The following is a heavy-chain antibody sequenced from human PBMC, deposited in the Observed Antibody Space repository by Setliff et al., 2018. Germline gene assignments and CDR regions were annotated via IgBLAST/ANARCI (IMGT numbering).Heavy chain of an antibody. CDR1: GGSISSSGYY. CDR2: IYYSGRT. J-gene: IGHJ4*02. Sequence: KPSETLSLTCTVSGGSISSSGYYWGWIRQPPGKGLEWIGNIYYSGRTYYNPSLKSRVTISVDTSKNQFSLKLTSVTAADTAVYYCAKITGMVGATPYYFDYWGQGTLVTVSS. V-gene: IGHV4-39*01. D-gene: IGHD1-26*01. CDR3: AKITGMVGATPYYFDY.